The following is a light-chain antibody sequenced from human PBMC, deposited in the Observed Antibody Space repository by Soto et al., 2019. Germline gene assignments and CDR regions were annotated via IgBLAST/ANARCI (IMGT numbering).Light chain of an antibody. Sequence: EIVLTQSPGTLSLSPGERATLSCRASQSVSSSYLAWYQQKPGQAPRLLIYGASSRATGIPDRFSGSGSGTDFTLTISRLLPEDVAVDYCQQYDSSPPYTFGQGTKVEIK. CDR1: QSVSSSY. J-gene: IGKJ2*01. V-gene: IGKV3-20*01. CDR2: GAS. CDR3: QQYDSSPPYT.